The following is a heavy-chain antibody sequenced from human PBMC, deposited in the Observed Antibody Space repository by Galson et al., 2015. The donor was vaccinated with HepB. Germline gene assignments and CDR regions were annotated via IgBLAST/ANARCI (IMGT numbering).Heavy chain of an antibody. CDR1: GYTFTSYG. CDR3: AREDPSIAARFEYYYYGMDV. CDR2: ISAYNGNT. V-gene: IGHV1-18*01. J-gene: IGHJ6*02. D-gene: IGHD6-6*01. Sequence: SVKVSCKATGYTFTSYGISWVRQAPGQGLEWMGWISAYNGNTNYAQKLQGRVTMTTDTSTSTAYMELRSLRSDDTAVYYCAREDPSIAARFEYYYYGMDVWGQGTTVTVSS.